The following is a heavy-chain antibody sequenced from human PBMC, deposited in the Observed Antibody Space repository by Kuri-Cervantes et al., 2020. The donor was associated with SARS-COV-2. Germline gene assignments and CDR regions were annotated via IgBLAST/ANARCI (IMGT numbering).Heavy chain of an antibody. CDR1: GFTFSSYS. D-gene: IGHD5-18*01. V-gene: IGHV3-48*01. Sequence: GESLKISCEASGFTFSSYSMNWVRQAPGKGLEWVPYISSTSNTIYYADSVKGRFTISRDNAKNSLYQHMSSLRAEDTAVYYCARDAVVLAFHYYMDVWGKGTTVTVSS. J-gene: IGHJ6*03. CDR3: ARDAVVLAFHYYMDV. CDR2: ISSTSNTI.